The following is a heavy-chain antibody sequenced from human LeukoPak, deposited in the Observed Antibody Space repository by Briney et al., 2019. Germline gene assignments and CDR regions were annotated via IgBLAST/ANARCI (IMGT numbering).Heavy chain of an antibody. J-gene: IGHJ5*02. CDR3: ARQGNGDYGNWFDP. V-gene: IGHV1-18*01. D-gene: IGHD4-17*01. CDR2: ISAYNGNT. Sequence: ASVKVSFKASGYTFTSYGISWVRQAPGQGLEWVGWISAYNGNTNYAQKLQGRVTLTTDTSTSTAYMELRSLRSDDTAVYYCARQGNGDYGNWFDPWGQGTLVTVSS. CDR1: GYTFTSYG.